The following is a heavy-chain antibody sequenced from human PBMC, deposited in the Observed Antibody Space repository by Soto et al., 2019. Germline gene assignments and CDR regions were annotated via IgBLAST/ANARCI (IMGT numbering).Heavy chain of an antibody. J-gene: IGHJ4*02. V-gene: IGHV3-23*01. D-gene: IGHD2-8*01. CDR3: AKGVAAVLMVYATRYFDY. CDR1: GFTFSSYA. Sequence: EVQLLESGGGLVQPGGSLRLSCAASGFTFSSYAMSWVRQAPGEGLEWVSAISGSGGSTYYADSVKGRFTISRDNSKNTLYLQMNSLRAEDTAVYYCAKGVAAVLMVYATRYFDYWGQGTLVTVSS. CDR2: ISGSGGST.